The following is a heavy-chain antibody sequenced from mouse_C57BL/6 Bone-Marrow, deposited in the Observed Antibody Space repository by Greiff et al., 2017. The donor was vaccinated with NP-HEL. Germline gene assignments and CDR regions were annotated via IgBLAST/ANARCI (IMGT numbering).Heavy chain of an antibody. J-gene: IGHJ1*03. D-gene: IGHD1-1*01. Sequence: EVQLQQSGPELVKPGASVKLPCKASGYTFTDYNMDWVKQSHGKSLEWIGDINPNNGGTIYNQKFKGKATLTVDKSSSTAYMELRSLTSEDTAVYYCARDSLITTVVATLDWYFDVWGTGTTVTVSS. CDR1: GYTFTDYN. CDR3: ARDSLITTVVATLDWYFDV. V-gene: IGHV1-18*01. CDR2: INPNNGGT.